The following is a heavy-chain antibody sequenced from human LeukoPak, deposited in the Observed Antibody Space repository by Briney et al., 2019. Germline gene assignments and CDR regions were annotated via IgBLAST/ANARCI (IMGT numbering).Heavy chain of an antibody. J-gene: IGHJ4*02. Sequence: GGSLRLSCAASGFTFSNSAMSWVRQAPGKGLEWVSALSSSGDSTYYADSVEGRFTVSRDSSQNTLYLQMNSLRAEDTAAYYCAKCVLGVAGHRYWGQGTLVTVSS. CDR2: LSSSGDST. D-gene: IGHD3-3*01. CDR1: GFTFSNSA. CDR3: AKCVLGVAGHRY. V-gene: IGHV3-23*01.